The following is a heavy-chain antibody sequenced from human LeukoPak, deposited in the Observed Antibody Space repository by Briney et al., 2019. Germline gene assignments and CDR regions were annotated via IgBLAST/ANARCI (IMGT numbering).Heavy chain of an antibody. CDR2: IFSGGNI. D-gene: IGHD3-22*01. V-gene: IGHV3-53*01. Sequence: GGSLRLSCAASGFTFSSNYMSWVRQAPGKGLEWVSVIFSGGNIYYADSVKGRFTISRDNSKNMLCLQMNSLRAEDTAVYFCAGGYYSSYYYGMDVWGQGTTVTVSS. J-gene: IGHJ6*02. CDR1: GFTFSSNY. CDR3: AGGYYSSYYYGMDV.